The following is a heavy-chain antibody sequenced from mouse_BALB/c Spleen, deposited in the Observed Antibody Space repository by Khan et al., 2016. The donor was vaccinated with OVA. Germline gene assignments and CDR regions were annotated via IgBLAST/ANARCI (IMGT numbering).Heavy chain of an antibody. D-gene: IGHD2-14*01. CDR1: GYIFTTAG. CDR2: INTHSGVP. CDR3: ARGGAAYDRNDGGAMEY. Sequence: QIQLVQSGPELKKPGETVRISCKASGYIFTTAGIQWVQKMPGKGLKWIGWINTHSGVPKYAEDFKGRFAFSLEISVSTAFLQITNLKNEDTATNFWARGGAAYDRNDGGAMEYWGQGTSVTVSS. J-gene: IGHJ4*01. V-gene: IGHV9-4*02.